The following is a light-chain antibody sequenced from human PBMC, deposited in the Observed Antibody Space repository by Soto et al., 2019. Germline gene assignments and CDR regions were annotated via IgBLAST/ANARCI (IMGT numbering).Light chain of an antibody. CDR2: EVG. V-gene: IGLV2-14*01. CDR3: SSYTYTSSVV. J-gene: IGLJ2*01. Sequence: QSVLTQPASVSGSPGQSITISCTGTSSDIGTHDYVSWYQHHPGKAPKLIISEVGTRPSGVSYRFSGSKSVNTASLTISGLQAEDEADYYCSSYTYTSSVVFGGGTKLTVL. CDR1: SSDIGTHDY.